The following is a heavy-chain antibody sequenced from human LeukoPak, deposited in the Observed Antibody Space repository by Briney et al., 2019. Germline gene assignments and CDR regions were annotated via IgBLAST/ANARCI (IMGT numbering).Heavy chain of an antibody. V-gene: IGHV3-53*01. Sequence: PGGSLRLSCAASGFTVSSNYMSWARQAPGKGLEWVSVIYSGGSTYYADSVKGRFTISRDNSKNTLYLQMNSLRAEDTAVYYCARVAKERVGGVYYFDYWGQGTLVTVSS. CDR2: IYSGGST. D-gene: IGHD1-1*01. CDR3: ARVAKERVGGVYYFDY. CDR1: GFTVSSNY. J-gene: IGHJ4*02.